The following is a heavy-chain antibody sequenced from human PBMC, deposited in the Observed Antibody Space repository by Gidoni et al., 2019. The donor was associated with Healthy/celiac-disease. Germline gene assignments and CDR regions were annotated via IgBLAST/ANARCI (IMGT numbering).Heavy chain of an antibody. Sequence: EVQLVESGGGLVKPGGSLRLSCAASGFTFSSYSMNWVRQAPGKGLEWVSSISSSSSYIYYADSVKGRFTISRDNAKNSLYLQMNSLRAEDTAVYYCARDLSQNYYYYYGMDVWGQGTTVTVSS. CDR1: GFTFSSYS. V-gene: IGHV3-21*01. CDR3: ARDLSQNYYYYYGMDV. CDR2: ISSSSSYI. J-gene: IGHJ6*02.